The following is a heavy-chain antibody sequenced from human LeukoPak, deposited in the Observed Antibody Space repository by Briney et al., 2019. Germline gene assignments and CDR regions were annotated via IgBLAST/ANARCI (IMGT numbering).Heavy chain of an antibody. V-gene: IGHV1-2*02. CDR3: ARDFASGDYDSNGDAFDI. D-gene: IGHD3-22*01. J-gene: IGHJ3*02. Sequence: ASVKVSCKASGYTFTGYYMHWVRQAPGQGLEWMGWINPNSGGTNYAQKFQGRVTMTRDTSISTAYMELSRLRSDDTAVYYCARDFASGDYDSNGDAFDIWGQGTMVTVSS. CDR1: GYTFTGYY. CDR2: INPNSGGT.